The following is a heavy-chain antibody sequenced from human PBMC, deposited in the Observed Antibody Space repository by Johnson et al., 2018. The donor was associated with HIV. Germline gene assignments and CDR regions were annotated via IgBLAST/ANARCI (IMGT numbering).Heavy chain of an antibody. D-gene: IGHD4-23*01. CDR1: GFSFSNAW. Sequence: VQLVESGGGLVKPGGSLRLSCAASGFSFSNAWMSWVRQAPGKGLEWVGRIKSKTDGGTTDYAAPVEGRFTISRDDSKNTLYLQMNSLKTEDTAVYYCTTARWYYGGSFDIWGQGTMVTVSS. CDR2: IKSKTDGGTT. CDR3: TTARWYYGGSFDI. V-gene: IGHV3-15*01. J-gene: IGHJ3*02.